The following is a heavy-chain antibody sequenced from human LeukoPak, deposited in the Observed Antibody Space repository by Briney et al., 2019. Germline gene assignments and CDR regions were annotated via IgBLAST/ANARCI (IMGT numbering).Heavy chain of an antibody. CDR2: ISGSGGST. V-gene: IGHV3-23*01. D-gene: IGHD2-15*01. CDR1: GFTFDDYA. CDR3: AKDFGSYCSGGSCFFARAFDY. Sequence: PGRSLRLSCAASGFTFDDYAMHWVRQPPGKGLEWVSAISGSGGSTYYADSVKGRFTISRDNSKNTLYLQMNSLRAEDTAVYYCAKDFGSYCSGGSCFFARAFDYWGQGTLVTVSS. J-gene: IGHJ4*02.